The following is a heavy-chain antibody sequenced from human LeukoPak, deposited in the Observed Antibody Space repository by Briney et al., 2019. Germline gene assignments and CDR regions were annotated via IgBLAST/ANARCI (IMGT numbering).Heavy chain of an antibody. CDR2: IIPIFGTA. V-gene: IGHV1-69*13. Sequence: SVKVSCKASGGTFSSYAISWVRQTPGQGLEWMGGIIPIFGTANYAQKFQGRVTITADESTSTAYMELSSLRSEDTAVYYCARDNSVEDTAWWFDPWGQGTLVTVSS. D-gene: IGHD4-23*01. CDR1: GGTFSSYA. CDR3: ARDNSVEDTAWWFDP. J-gene: IGHJ5*02.